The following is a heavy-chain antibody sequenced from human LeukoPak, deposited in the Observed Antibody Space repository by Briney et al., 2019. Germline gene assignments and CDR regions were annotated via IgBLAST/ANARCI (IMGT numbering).Heavy chain of an antibody. CDR3: ARDLTYYDFWSGTTFDY. D-gene: IGHD3-3*01. J-gene: IGHJ4*02. Sequence: KPGGSLRLSCAASGFTFSDYYMSWIRQAPGKWLEWVSYITSSGSTIYYADSVKGRFTISRDNAKNSLYLQMNSLRAEDTAVYYCARDLTYYDFWSGTTFDYWGQGTLVTVSS. CDR1: GFTFSDYY. V-gene: IGHV3-11*04. CDR2: ITSSGSTI.